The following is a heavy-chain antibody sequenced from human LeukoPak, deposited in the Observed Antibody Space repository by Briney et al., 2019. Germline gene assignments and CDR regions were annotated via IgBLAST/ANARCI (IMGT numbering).Heavy chain of an antibody. CDR3: AKRRYCSSTSCYAFDY. Sequence: GGSLRLSCAASGFTFSSYAMNLVRQAPGKGLEWVSTMSGSGGSTYYADSVKGRFTISRDNSKNTLYLQMNSLRAEDTAIYYCAKRRYCSSTSCYAFDYWGQGTLVTVSS. D-gene: IGHD2-2*01. CDR2: MSGSGGST. V-gene: IGHV3-23*01. J-gene: IGHJ4*02. CDR1: GFTFSSYA.